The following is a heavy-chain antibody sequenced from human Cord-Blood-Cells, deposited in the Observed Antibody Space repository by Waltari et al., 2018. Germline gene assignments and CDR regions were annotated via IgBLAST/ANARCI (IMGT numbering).Heavy chain of an antibody. CDR1: GYSISSGYY. J-gene: IGHJ5*02. Sequence: QVQLQESGPGLVKPSETLSLTCAVSGYSISSGYYWGWIRQPPGKGLEWIGSIYHSGSTYYSPSRKSRVTITVDTSKNQFSLKLSSVTAADTAVYYCARGRITIFGVVTLNWFDPWGQGTLVTVSS. D-gene: IGHD3-3*01. V-gene: IGHV4-38-2*01. CDR3: ARGRITIFGVVTLNWFDP. CDR2: IYHSGST.